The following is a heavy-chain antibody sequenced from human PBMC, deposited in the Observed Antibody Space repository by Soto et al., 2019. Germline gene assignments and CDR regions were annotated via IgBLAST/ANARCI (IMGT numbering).Heavy chain of an antibody. CDR1: GYPFTSYS. CDR3: AREGAVVGSAVYYGMDV. V-gene: IGHV1-18*04. J-gene: IGHJ6*02. CDR2: SSAYNGDT. D-gene: IGHD2-15*01. Sequence: QVQLVQSGAEVKEPGASVKVSCKASGYPFTSYSFSWVRQAPGQGLKWMGWSSAYNGDTRYAQKFQGRVTMTADPYTDTAYMELRNLRSDDTGVYYCAREGAVVGSAVYYGMDVWGQGTMVTVS.